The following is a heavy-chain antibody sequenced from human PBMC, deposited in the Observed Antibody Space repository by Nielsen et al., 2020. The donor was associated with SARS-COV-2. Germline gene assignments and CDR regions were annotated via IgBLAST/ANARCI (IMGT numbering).Heavy chain of an antibody. J-gene: IGHJ6*02. CDR3: ARESTVILLGMDV. CDR2: IWYDGSNK. V-gene: IGHV3-33*01. CDR1: GFTFSSYG. Sequence: GESLKISCAASGFTFSSYGMHWVRQAPGTGLEWVAVIWYDGSNKYYADSVKGRFTISRDNSKNTLYLQMNSLRAEDTAVYYCARESTVILLGMDVWGQGTTVTVSS. D-gene: IGHD4-17*01.